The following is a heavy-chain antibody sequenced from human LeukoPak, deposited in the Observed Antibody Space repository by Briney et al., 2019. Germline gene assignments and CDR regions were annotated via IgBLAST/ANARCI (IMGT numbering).Heavy chain of an antibody. CDR3: ARQDLYYYYMDV. D-gene: IGHD2-15*01. J-gene: IGHJ6*03. V-gene: IGHV4-34*01. CDR1: GGSFSGYY. Sequence: SETLSLTCAVYGGSFSGYYWSWIRQPPGKGLEWIGSIYYSGSTYYNPSLKSRVTISVDASKNQFSLKLSSVTAADTAVYYCARQDLYYYYMDVWGKGTTVTVSS. CDR2: IYYSGST.